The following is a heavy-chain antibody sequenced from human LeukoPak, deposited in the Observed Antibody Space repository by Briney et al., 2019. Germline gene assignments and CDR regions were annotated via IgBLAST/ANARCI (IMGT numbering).Heavy chain of an antibody. CDR1: GFTFSDYY. J-gene: IGHJ4*02. V-gene: IGHV3-30*02. CDR2: IRYDGSNK. CDR3: AKDERPYCSSTSCYAGPDY. D-gene: IGHD2-2*01. Sequence: GGSLRLSCAASGFTFSDYYMSWVRQAPGKGLEWVAFIRYDGSNKYYADSVKGRFTISRDNSKNTLYLQMNSLRAEDTAVYYCAKDERPYCSSTSCYAGPDYWGQGTLVTVSS.